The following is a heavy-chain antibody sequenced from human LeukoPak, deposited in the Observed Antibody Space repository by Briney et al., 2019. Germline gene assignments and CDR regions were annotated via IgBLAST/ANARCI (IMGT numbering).Heavy chain of an antibody. CDR3: ARRTDRVDNAFDV. CDR1: GGPFDNYA. J-gene: IGHJ3*01. V-gene: IGHV1-69*04. CDR2: IIPSLNRA. D-gene: IGHD3/OR15-3a*01. Sequence: SVKISCKSSGGPFDNYAINWVRQAPGQGLEWMGRIIPSLNRANYAQIRVTITADKSTATAYMELSGLRYEDTAVYYCARRTDRVDNAFDVWGQGTMATVSS.